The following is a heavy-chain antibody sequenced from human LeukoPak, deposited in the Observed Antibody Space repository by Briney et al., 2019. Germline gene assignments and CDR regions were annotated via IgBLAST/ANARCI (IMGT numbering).Heavy chain of an antibody. CDR2: FDPEDGET. J-gene: IGHJ3*02. Sequence: ASVKVSCKVSGYTLTELSMHWVRQAPGKGLEWMGGFDPEDGETIYAQKFQGRVTMTEDTSTDTAYMELSSLRSEDTAVYYCARGWYYYDSSGPDAFDIWGQGTMVTVSS. V-gene: IGHV1-24*01. CDR1: GYTLTELS. CDR3: ARGWYYYDSSGPDAFDI. D-gene: IGHD3-22*01.